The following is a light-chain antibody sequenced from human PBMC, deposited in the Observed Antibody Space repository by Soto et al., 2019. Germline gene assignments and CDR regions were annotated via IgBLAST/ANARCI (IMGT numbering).Light chain of an antibody. V-gene: IGKV2-28*01. CDR1: QSLLHSNGNNY. CDR2: LGS. J-gene: IGKJ5*01. Sequence: DIVMTQSPLSLPVTPGEPASISCRSSQSLLHSNGNNYLDCYLQKPGQSPQLLIYLGSTRASGVPHRFSGSGSDTASTLKITRVEAEDVGINYCMQARQTPFTFGQGTRLEIK. CDR3: MQARQTPFT.